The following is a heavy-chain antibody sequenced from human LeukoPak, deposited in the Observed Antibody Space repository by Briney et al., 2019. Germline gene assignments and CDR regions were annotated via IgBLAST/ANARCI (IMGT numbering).Heavy chain of an antibody. J-gene: IGHJ6*02. Sequence: GGSLRLSCAASGFTFSSYWMSWVRQAPGKGLEWVANIKQDGSEKYYVDPVKGRFTISRDNAKNSLYLQMNSLRAEDTAVYYCARGTRYYYYYYGMDVWGQGTTVTVSS. CDR2: IKQDGSEK. CDR1: GFTFSSYW. D-gene: IGHD1-14*01. CDR3: ARGTRYYYYYYGMDV. V-gene: IGHV3-7*01.